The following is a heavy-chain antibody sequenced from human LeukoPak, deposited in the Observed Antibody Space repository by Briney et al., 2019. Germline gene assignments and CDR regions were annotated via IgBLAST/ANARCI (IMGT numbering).Heavy chain of an antibody. J-gene: IGHJ2*01. D-gene: IGHD1-1*01. V-gene: IGHV3-74*01. Sequence: PGGSLRLSCAASGFTFSSYWMHWVRQAPGKGLVWVSRINSDGSSTSYADSVKGRFTISRDNAKNTLYLQMNSLRAEDTAVYYCARPRTAWSSHWYFEVWGRGTLVTVSS. CDR3: ARPRTAWSSHWYFEV. CDR2: INSDGSST. CDR1: GFTFSSYW.